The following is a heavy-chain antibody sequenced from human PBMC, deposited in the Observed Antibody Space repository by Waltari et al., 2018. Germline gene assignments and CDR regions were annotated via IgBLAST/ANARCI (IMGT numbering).Heavy chain of an antibody. CDR1: GFTFSNAW. CDR3: TTLFGDFWSGYFFDF. Sequence: EVQLVESGGGLVKPGGSLRLSCAASGFTFSNAWMSWVRQAPGKGLEWVCRVKSKTDGGTRDYSAPVKGRFTISRDDSENTLYLKMNSLKTEDTAVYYCTTLFGDFWSGYFFDFRGQGTLVTVSS. D-gene: IGHD3-3*01. J-gene: IGHJ4*02. V-gene: IGHV3-15*01. CDR2: VKSKTDGGTR.